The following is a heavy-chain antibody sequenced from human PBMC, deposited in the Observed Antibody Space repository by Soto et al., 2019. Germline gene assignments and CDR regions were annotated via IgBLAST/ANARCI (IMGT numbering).Heavy chain of an antibody. Sequence: GGSLRLSCAASGFTFSSYGMYWVRQAPGKGLEWVAVIWYDENNKYYADSVKGRFTISRDNSKNTLYLQMNSLRAEDTAVYYCARDPEVYVSLGYYFDYWGQGTLVTVS. CDR3: ARDPEVYVSLGYYFDY. V-gene: IGHV3-33*01. D-gene: IGHD3-22*01. CDR1: GFTFSSYG. CDR2: IWYDENNK. J-gene: IGHJ4*02.